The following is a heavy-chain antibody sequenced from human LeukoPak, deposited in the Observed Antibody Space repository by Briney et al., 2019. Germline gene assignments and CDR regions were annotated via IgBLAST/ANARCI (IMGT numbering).Heavy chain of an antibody. V-gene: IGHV4-59*01. J-gene: IGHJ6*02. D-gene: IGHD3-9*01. Sequence: SETLSLTCTVSGGSISNYYWSWIRQPPGKGLEWIGYIYYSGSTNYNPSLKSQVTISLDTSKTQFSLRLSSVTAADTAVYYCERASTYYDILTGYRYYYYGMDVWGQGTTVTVSS. CDR1: GGSISNYY. CDR2: IYYSGST. CDR3: ERASTYYDILTGYRYYYYGMDV.